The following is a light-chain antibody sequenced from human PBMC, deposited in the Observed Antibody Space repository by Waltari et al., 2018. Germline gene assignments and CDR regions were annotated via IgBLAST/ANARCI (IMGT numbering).Light chain of an antibody. J-gene: IGLJ2*01. Sequence: QSVLTQPPSLSGAPGQRGPMPCTGSSSNYGAGSDAHQNQHPPETAPKLLIFGNNNRPSGVPDRFSASKSGASASLAITGLQSEDEAVYYCQSYDSRLSVVVFGGGTKLTVL. CDR1: SSNYGAGSD. CDR3: QSYDSRLSVVV. CDR2: GNN. V-gene: IGLV1-40*01.